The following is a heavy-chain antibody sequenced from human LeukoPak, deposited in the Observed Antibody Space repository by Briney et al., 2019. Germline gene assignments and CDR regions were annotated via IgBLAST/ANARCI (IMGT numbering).Heavy chain of an antibody. Sequence: SETLSLTCTVSGGSISSYYWSWIRQPPGKGLEWIGYIYYSGSTNYNPSLKSRVTISVDTSKNQFSLKLSSVTAADTAVYYCAREGYYGYFNRFDPWGQGTLVTVSS. D-gene: IGHD3-10*01. V-gene: IGHV4-59*01. CDR2: IYYSGST. CDR1: GGSISSYY. CDR3: AREGYYGYFNRFDP. J-gene: IGHJ5*02.